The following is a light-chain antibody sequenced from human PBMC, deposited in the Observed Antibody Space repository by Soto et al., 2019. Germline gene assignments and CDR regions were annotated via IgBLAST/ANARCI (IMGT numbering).Light chain of an antibody. J-gene: IGKJ4*01. Sequence: ESVLTQSPANLSLSPGERATLSCRASHSGSLLLVLYQQKPGQAPRLLIYDASNRATGVPGRFSGSGSGADFTLTISSLEPEDVAIYFCQQRRDWPLTFGGGTRVDIK. CDR1: HSGSLL. CDR2: DAS. CDR3: QQRRDWPLT. V-gene: IGKV3-11*01.